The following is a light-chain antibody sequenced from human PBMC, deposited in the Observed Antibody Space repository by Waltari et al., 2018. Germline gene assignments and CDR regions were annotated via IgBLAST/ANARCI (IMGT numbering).Light chain of an antibody. CDR2: AVS. J-gene: IGLJ1*01. V-gene: IGLV2-14*03. Sequence: YQHHQGHASKTLIYAVSKRPSGVSNRVSGFKSGNTDSLTISVLQAEDEADYYGSSYTRSSTYVCGTGSKVTVL. CDR3: SSYTRSSTYV.